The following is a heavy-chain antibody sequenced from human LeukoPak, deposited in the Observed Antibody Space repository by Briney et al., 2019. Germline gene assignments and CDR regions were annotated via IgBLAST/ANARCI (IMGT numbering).Heavy chain of an antibody. Sequence: ASVKVSCTASGYTFTGYYMHWVRQAPGQGLEWMGWINPNSGGTNYAQKFQGRVTMTRDTSISTAYMELSRLRSDDTAVYYCAREGDIVLMSAFDIWGQGTMVTVSS. D-gene: IGHD2-8*01. CDR2: INPNSGGT. CDR1: GYTFTGYY. J-gene: IGHJ3*02. V-gene: IGHV1-2*02. CDR3: AREGDIVLMSAFDI.